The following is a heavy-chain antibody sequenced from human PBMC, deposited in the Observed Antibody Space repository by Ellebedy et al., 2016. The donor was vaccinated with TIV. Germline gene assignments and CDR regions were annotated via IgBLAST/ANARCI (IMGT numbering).Heavy chain of an antibody. D-gene: IGHD4-17*01. CDR1: GFTFSDYN. J-gene: IGHJ6*03. CDR2: ISGSTRIT. CDR3: AKSLVSYGDSRTYYYYMDV. V-gene: IGHV3-48*04. Sequence: GGSLRLSXAASGFTFSDYNMNWVRQAPGKGLEWISHISGSTRITYYADSVKGRFTTSRDNAKNSLFLQMNSLRAEDTAVYYCAKSLVSYGDSRTYYYYMDVWGKGTTVTVSS.